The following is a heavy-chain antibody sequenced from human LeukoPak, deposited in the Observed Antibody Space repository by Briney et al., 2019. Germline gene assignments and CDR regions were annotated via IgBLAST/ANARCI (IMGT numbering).Heavy chain of an antibody. CDR3: AREGADDHGRLLWFDP. CDR2: INPSGGST. Sequence: GASVKVSCKASGYTFTIYYIHWVRQAPGQGLEWMGLINPSGGSTNYAQKFQGRIAMTTDTSTNTAYMDLRSLRSDDTAFYYCAREGADDHGRLLWFDPWGQGTLVTVSS. J-gene: IGHJ5*02. V-gene: IGHV1-46*01. CDR1: GYTFTIYY. D-gene: IGHD4-17*01.